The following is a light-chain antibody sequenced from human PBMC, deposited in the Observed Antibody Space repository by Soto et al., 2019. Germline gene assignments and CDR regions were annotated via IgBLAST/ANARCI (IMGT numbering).Light chain of an antibody. CDR1: QDVSRS. Sequence: DTQLPQSPSFLSASVGDRVTITCRASQDVSRSVGWYQQKPGKAPKLLISAASTLHSGVPSRFSGSGSGTDFTLTISSLQPEDFATYYCQQLWTYPLTFGGGTKVEI. CDR2: AAS. J-gene: IGKJ4*01. CDR3: QQLWTYPLT. V-gene: IGKV1-9*01.